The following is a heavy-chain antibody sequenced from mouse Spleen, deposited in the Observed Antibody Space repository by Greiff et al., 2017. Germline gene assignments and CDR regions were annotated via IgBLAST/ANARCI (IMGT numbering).Heavy chain of an antibody. CDR2: IHPSDSDT. Sequence: QVQLQQSGAELVKPGASVKVSCKASGYTFTSYWMHWVKQRPGQGLEWIGRIHPSDSDTNYNQKFKGKATLTVDKSSSTAYMQLSSLTSEDSAVYYCAMDDYDNWYFDVWGAGTTVTVSS. CDR1: GYTFTSYW. V-gene: IGHV1-74*01. CDR3: AMDDYDNWYFDV. J-gene: IGHJ1*01. D-gene: IGHD2-4*01.